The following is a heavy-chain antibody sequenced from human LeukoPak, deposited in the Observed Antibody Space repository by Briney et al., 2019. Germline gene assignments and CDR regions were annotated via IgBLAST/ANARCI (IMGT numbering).Heavy chain of an antibody. V-gene: IGHV3-7*01. CDR2: IKEDGSEK. D-gene: IGHD2-2*01. CDR3: ARSTAGFDY. Sequence: PGGSLRLSCGASGFTFSTSWMAWVRQAPGRGLEWVANIKEDGSEKYYVDPVKGRFTISRDNARNSLFLQMNSLRAEDTALYYCARSTAGFDYWGQGTLVTVSS. CDR1: GFTFSTSW. J-gene: IGHJ4*02.